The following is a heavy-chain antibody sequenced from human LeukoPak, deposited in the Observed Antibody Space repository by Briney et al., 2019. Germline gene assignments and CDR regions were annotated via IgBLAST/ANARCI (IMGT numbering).Heavy chain of an antibody. CDR1: GGSISSGDYY. J-gene: IGHJ5*02. D-gene: IGHD5-18*01. CDR2: IYYSGST. V-gene: IGHV4-30-4*08. CDR3: AAVDTAMALNWFDP. Sequence: TLSLTCTVSGGSISSGDYYWSWIRQPPGKGLEWIGYIYYSGSTYYNPSLKSRVTISVDTSKNQFSLKLSSVTAADTAVYYCAAVDTAMALNWFDPWGQGTLVTVSS.